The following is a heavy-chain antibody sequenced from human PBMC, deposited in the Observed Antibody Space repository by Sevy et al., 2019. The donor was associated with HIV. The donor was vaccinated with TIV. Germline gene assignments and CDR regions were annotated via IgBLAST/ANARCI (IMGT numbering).Heavy chain of an antibody. J-gene: IGHJ5*02. CDR1: GFTFSSYS. V-gene: IGHV3-48*02. CDR3: ARDGVMVRGVIITNWFDP. Sequence: GGSLRLSCAASGFTFSSYSMKWVRQAPGKGLEWVSYISSSSSTIYYADSVKGRFTISRDNAKNSLYLQMNSLRDEDTAVYYCARDGVMVRGVIITNWFDPWGQGTLVTVSS. CDR2: ISSSSSTI. D-gene: IGHD3-10*01.